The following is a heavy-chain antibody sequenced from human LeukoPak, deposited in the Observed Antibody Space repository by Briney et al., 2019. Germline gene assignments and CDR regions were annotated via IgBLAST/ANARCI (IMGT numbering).Heavy chain of an antibody. J-gene: IGHJ4*02. Sequence: SPGGSLRLSCAVSGFTFSDHYMSCIPQAPGKGVEWVSYSSSGGRPLSHAESVKHRFSNARDNAENSLDLQMNSLRAEDTAVYYCARRAAAGRCFDHWGRGTLVTVSS. CDR3: ARRAAAGRCFDH. V-gene: IGHV3-11*01. CDR2: SSSGGRPL. CDR1: GFTFSDHY. D-gene: IGHD6-13*01.